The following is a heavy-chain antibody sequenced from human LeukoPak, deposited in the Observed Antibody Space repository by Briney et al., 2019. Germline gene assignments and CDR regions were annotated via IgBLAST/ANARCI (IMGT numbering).Heavy chain of an antibody. D-gene: IGHD3-16*01. CDR3: ARVVDYGWFDP. CDR1: GFTFSSYE. Sequence: GGSLRLSCAASGFTFSSYEMNWVRQAPGRGLEWVSYISGRGSTVVYADSVRGRFTISRDNAKNSLYLQMNSVRDEDTAVYYCARVVDYGWFDPWGQGTLVAVSS. J-gene: IGHJ5*02. CDR2: ISGRGSTV. V-gene: IGHV3-48*03.